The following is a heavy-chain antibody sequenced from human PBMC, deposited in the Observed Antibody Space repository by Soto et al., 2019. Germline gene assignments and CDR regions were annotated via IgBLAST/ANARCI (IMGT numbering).Heavy chain of an antibody. CDR2: INDDGSRE. V-gene: IGHV3-74*01. Sequence: GGSLRLSCAASGFTFSSYWMHWVRQVRGKGLVWVSRINDDGSRESYADSVKGRFTISRDNAKNTLYLQMNSLRADDTAVYYYAGPSESSFFHRYVMHVWGQGTTVTVSS. CDR3: AGPSESSFFHRYVMHV. CDR1: GFTFSSYW. J-gene: IGHJ6*02. D-gene: IGHD3-3*01.